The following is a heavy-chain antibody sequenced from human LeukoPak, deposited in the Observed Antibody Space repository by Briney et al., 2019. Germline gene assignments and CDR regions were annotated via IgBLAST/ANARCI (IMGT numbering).Heavy chain of an antibody. V-gene: IGHV1-2*06. Sequence: GASVKVSCKASGYTFTGYYMHWVRQAPGQGLEWMGRTNPNSGGTNYAQKFQGRVTMTRDTSISTAYMELSRLRSDDTAVYYCARDLRPPYGSGSYDDGDYWGQGTLVTVSS. J-gene: IGHJ4*02. CDR3: ARDLRPPYGSGSYDDGDY. CDR2: TNPNSGGT. CDR1: GYTFTGYY. D-gene: IGHD3-10*01.